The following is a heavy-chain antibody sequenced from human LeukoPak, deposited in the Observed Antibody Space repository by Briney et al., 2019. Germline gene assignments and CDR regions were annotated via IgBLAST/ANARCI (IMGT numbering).Heavy chain of an antibody. CDR1: GGGSMSSYY. J-gene: IGHJ1*01. V-gene: IGHV4-59*01. Sequence: PSETLSLTCTVSGGGSMSSYYWSWIRQPPGKGLEWIGYIYYSGDTNYNPSLKSRVTISVDTSKNQFSLKLSSVTAADTAVYYCARGEGRFGGYLFHHWGQGTLVTVSS. CDR2: IYYSGDT. CDR3: ARGEGRFGGYLFHH. D-gene: IGHD3-16*01.